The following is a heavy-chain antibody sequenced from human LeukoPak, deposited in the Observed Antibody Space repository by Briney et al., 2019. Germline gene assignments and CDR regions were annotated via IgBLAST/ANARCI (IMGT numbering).Heavy chain of an antibody. CDR3: AREFPITFCGVFNTIFDY. CDR1: GFTLSGNN. Sequence: GGSLRVSCVDPGFTLSGNNMCSVRQAPGKGLEWVSVIYSGGSTYYADSVKGRFTISRDNSKNTLYLQMNSLRAEDTAVYYCAREFPITFCGVFNTIFDYWGQGTLVTVSS. CDR2: IYSGGST. V-gene: IGHV3-66*01. J-gene: IGHJ4*02. D-gene: IGHD3-3*01.